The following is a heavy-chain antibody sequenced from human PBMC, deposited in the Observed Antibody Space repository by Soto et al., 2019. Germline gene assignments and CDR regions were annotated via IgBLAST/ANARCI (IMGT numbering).Heavy chain of an antibody. CDR2: IYPADSDT. J-gene: IGHJ6*02. V-gene: IGHV5-51*01. CDR3: ARIPHSTTSYYYHNFGIDV. Sequence: GESLKISCKGSGYSFPSDWIGWVRQMPGKGLEWMGSIYPADSDTRYSPAFQGQVTISADKSIRTAYLQWSSLKASDTATYYCARIPHSTTSYYYHNFGIDVWGQGTTVTVSS. D-gene: IGHD2-2*01. CDR1: GYSFPSDW.